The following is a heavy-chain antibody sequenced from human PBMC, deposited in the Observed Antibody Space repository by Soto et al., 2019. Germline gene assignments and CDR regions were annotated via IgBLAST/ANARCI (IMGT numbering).Heavy chain of an antibody. Sequence: VQLSESGGGLAQPGGSLRLSCTAFGYIFSNYAMNWVRQSPEKGLEWVSVLSGTGAVTYYTDSVKGRFTISRDNSKNTVCLQMINLKAEDTAIYYCATSLLLGARFDSWGQGCLVTVSS. CDR3: ATSLLLGARFDS. J-gene: IGHJ4*02. CDR2: LSGTGAVT. D-gene: IGHD3-16*01. V-gene: IGHV3-23*01. CDR1: GYIFSNYA.